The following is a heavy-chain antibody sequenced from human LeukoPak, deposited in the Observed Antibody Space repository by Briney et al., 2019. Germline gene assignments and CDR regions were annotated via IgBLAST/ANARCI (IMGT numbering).Heavy chain of an antibody. Sequence: PGGSLRLSCAASGFTFSSHGMTWVRQAPGKGLEWVSAITGSGDGTYYADSVKGRFTISRDNSKNTLYLQMNCLRAEDTAVYYCARLYSSSDVWGKGTTVTVSS. V-gene: IGHV3-23*01. CDR2: ITGSGDGT. CDR3: ARLYSSSDV. D-gene: IGHD6-6*01. J-gene: IGHJ6*04. CDR1: GFTFSSHG.